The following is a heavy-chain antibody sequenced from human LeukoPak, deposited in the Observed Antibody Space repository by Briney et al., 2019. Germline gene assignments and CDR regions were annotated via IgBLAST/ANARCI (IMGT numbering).Heavy chain of an antibody. Sequence: GSLRLSCAASGFTVSSNYMSWVRQAPGKGLEWIGYIYYSGSTNYNPSLKSRVTISVDTSKNQFSLRLSSVTAADTAVYYCAKSNGYGLIDIWGQGTMVTVSS. D-gene: IGHD3-22*01. CDR1: GFTVSSNY. J-gene: IGHJ3*02. CDR2: IYYSGST. CDR3: AKSNGYGLIDI. V-gene: IGHV4-59*02.